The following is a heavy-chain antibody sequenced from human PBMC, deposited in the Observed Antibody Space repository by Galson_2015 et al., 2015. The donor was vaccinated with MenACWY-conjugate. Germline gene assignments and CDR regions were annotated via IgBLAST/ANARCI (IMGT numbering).Heavy chain of an antibody. CDR1: GFTVSTNY. V-gene: IGHV3-53*01. CDR2: IYAGGST. Sequence: SLRLSCAATGFTVSTNYMSWVRQAPGKGLECVSVIYAGGSTYYTDSVKGQFTVSRDNSNNTVHLQMNSLRVEDTAVYYCARAISLRGSGHFPPDHMDVWGKGTTVTVSS. D-gene: IGHD3-10*01. J-gene: IGHJ6*03. CDR3: ARAISLRGSGHFPPDHMDV.